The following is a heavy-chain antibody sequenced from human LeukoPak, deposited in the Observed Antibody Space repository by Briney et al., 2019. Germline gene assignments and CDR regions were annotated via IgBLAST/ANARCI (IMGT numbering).Heavy chain of an antibody. CDR2: IYYSGST. D-gene: IGHD3-22*01. V-gene: IGHV4-31*03. CDR3: ARARRGYYYDSSGYLVYFDY. Sequence: SQTLSLTCTVSGGSISSGGYYWSWIRQHPGKGLEWIGYIYYSGSTYYNPSLKSRVTISVDTSKNQFSLKLSSVTAADTAVYYCARARRGYYYDSSGYLVYFDYWGQGTLVTVSS. CDR1: GGSISSGGYY. J-gene: IGHJ4*02.